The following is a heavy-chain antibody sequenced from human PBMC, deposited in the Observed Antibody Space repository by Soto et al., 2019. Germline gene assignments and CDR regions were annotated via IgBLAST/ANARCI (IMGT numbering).Heavy chain of an antibody. CDR3: ARDRPIAVAAVDSYYYYGMDV. V-gene: IGHV1-2*02. D-gene: IGHD6-19*01. J-gene: IGHJ6*02. Sequence: GASVKVSCKASGYTFTGYYMHWVRQAPGQGLEWMGWINPNSGGTNYAQKFQGRVTMTRDKSTSTAYMELSSLRSEDTAVYYCARDRPIAVAAVDSYYYYGMDVWGQGTTVTVSS. CDR2: INPNSGGT. CDR1: GYTFTGYY.